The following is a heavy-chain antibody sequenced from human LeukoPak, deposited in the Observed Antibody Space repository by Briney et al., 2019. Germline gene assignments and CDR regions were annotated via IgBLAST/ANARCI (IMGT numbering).Heavy chain of an antibody. J-gene: IGHJ3*02. CDR1: GGSFSGYY. CDR2: INHSGST. V-gene: IGHV4-34*01. Sequence: SETLSLTCAVYGGSFSGYYWSWIRQPPGKGLEWIGEINHSGSTNYNPPLKSRVTISVDTSKNQFSLKLSSVTAADTAVYYCARGIFSRLIVAPGRGAFDIWGQGTMVTVSS. D-gene: IGHD3-22*01. CDR3: ARGIFSRLIVAPGRGAFDI.